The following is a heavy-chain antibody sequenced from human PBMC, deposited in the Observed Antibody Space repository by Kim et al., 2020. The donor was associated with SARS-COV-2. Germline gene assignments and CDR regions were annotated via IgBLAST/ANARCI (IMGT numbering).Heavy chain of an antibody. CDR3: ARGSDRYSSGWYGY. D-gene: IGHD6-19*01. CDR2: IWYDGSNK. V-gene: IGHV3-33*01. J-gene: IGHJ4*02. Sequence: GGSLRLSCAASGFTFSSYGMHWVLQAPGKGLEWVAVIWYDGSNKYYADSVKGRFTISRDNSKNTLYLQMNSLRAEDTAVYYCARGSDRYSSGWYGYWGQGTLVTVSS. CDR1: GFTFSSYG.